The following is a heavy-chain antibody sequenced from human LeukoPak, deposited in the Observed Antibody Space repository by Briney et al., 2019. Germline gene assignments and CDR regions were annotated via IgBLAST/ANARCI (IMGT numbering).Heavy chain of an antibody. V-gene: IGHV2-70*11. J-gene: IGHJ4*02. CDR1: GFSLSTSGMC. CDR2: IDWDDDK. CDR3: ARKDAYSGSYED. Sequence: ESGPTLVNPTQTLTLTCTLSGFSLSTSGMCVSWIRQPPGKALEWLVRIDWDDDKYYITSLESRLTISKDTSKNQVVLTMTNTDPADTATYYCARKDAYSGSYEDWGQGTLVTVSS. D-gene: IGHD1-26*01.